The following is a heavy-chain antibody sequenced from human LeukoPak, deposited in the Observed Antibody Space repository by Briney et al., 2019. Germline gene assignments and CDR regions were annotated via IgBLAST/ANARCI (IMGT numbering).Heavy chain of an antibody. D-gene: IGHD6-19*01. Sequence: SETLSLTCTVSGGSISSSSYYWGWLRQPPGKGLEWIGSTYYSGSTYYNPSLKSRVTISVDTSKNQFSLKLSSVTAADTAVYYCARWANSGWYGDYWGQGTLVTVSS. V-gene: IGHV4-39*01. CDR3: ARWANSGWYGDY. CDR2: TYYSGST. J-gene: IGHJ4*02. CDR1: GGSISSSSYY.